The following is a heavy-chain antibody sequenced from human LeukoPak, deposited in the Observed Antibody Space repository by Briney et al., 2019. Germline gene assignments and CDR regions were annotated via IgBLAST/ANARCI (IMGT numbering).Heavy chain of an antibody. V-gene: IGHV1-69*05. CDR3: AREDYSNFGPRGYFDY. Sequence: SVTVSCTASGGTFSSYAISWVRQAPGQGLEWMGGIIPIFGTANYAQKFQGRVTITTDESTSTAYMELSSLRSEDTAVYYCAREDYSNFGPRGYFDYWGQGTLVTVSS. CDR2: IIPIFGTA. D-gene: IGHD4-11*01. J-gene: IGHJ4*02. CDR1: GGTFSSYA.